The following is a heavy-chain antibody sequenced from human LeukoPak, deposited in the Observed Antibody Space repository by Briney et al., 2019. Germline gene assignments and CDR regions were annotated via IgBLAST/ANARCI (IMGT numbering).Heavy chain of an antibody. CDR1: GYSFTSYW. CDR3: ARTDCSGGSCRQGDY. J-gene: IGHJ4*02. D-gene: IGHD2-15*01. Sequence: GESLKISCKGSGYSFTSYWIGWVRQMPGKGLEWMGIIYPGDSDTRYSPSFQGQVTISADKSISTAYLQWSSLKASDTAMYCCARTDCSGGSCRQGDYWGQGTLVTVSS. V-gene: IGHV5-51*01. CDR2: IYPGDSDT.